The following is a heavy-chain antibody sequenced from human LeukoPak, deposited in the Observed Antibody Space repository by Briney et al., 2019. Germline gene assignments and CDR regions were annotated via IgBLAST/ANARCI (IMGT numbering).Heavy chain of an antibody. D-gene: IGHD4-17*01. J-gene: IGHJ6*03. CDR3: ASRHGDPPGGYYYMDV. V-gene: IGHV5-51*01. CDR1: GYSFTSYW. Sequence: GESLKISCKGSGYSFTSYWIGWVRQMPGKGLEWMGIIYPGDSDTRYSPSFQVQVTISADKSISTAYLQWSSLKASDTAMYYCASRHGDPPGGYYYMDVWGKGTTVTVSS. CDR2: IYPGDSDT.